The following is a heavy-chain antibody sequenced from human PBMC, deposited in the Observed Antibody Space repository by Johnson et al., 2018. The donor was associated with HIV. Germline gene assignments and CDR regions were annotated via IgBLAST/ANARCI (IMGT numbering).Heavy chain of an antibody. J-gene: IGHJ3*02. V-gene: IGHV3-15*01. D-gene: IGHD6-13*01. CDR3: NTDLAAVGSCVFDS. CDR2: IKRKIDGGTT. Sequence: EVQLVESGGGLVKPGESLRLSCAASGFTFSNAWMNWVRQAPGKGLEWVGRIKRKIDGGTTDYAAPVKDRITIARDDSKNTLYLKMNSQKIEDTAVYYCNTDLAAVGSCVFDSWGQGTMVPVSS. CDR1: GFTFSNAW.